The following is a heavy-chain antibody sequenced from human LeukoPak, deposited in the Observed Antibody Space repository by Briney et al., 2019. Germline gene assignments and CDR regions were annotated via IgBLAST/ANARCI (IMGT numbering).Heavy chain of an antibody. CDR3: ARAGNNWSFDY. CDR1: GDSVSIYY. V-gene: IGHV4-59*02. CDR2: IYYRGNT. Sequence: SETLSLTCTVSGDSVSIYYWSWIRQPPGKGLEWIGYIYYRGNTNYNPSIKSRVTMAVDTSKNQFSLKVSSVTAADTAVYYCARAGNNWSFDYWGQGTLVTVSS. J-gene: IGHJ4*02. D-gene: IGHD1-1*01.